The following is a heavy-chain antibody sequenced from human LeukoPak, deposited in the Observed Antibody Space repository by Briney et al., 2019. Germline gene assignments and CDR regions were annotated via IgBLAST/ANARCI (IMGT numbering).Heavy chain of an antibody. V-gene: IGHV3-21*04. Sequence: GGSLRLSCAASGFTFSSYSMNWVRQAPGKGLEWVSSISSSSSYIYYADSVKGRFTISRDNAKNSLYLQMNSLRAEDTALYHCARSVSYYDFWSGYSNWGQGTLVTVSS. CDR2: ISSSSSYI. D-gene: IGHD3-3*01. CDR3: ARSVSYYDFWSGYSN. J-gene: IGHJ4*02. CDR1: GFTFSSYS.